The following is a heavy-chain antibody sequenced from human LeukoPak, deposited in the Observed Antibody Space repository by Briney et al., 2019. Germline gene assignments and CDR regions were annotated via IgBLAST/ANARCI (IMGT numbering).Heavy chain of an antibody. CDR3: ARPEEYSYGYVNY. D-gene: IGHD5-18*01. Sequence: GESLKISCKGSGYSFTSYWIGWVRQMPGKGLEWMGIIYPGDSDTRYSPSFQGQVTISADKSISTAYLQWSSLKASDTAMYYRARPEEYSYGYVNYWGQGTLVTVSS. CDR2: IYPGDSDT. CDR1: GYSFTSYW. J-gene: IGHJ4*02. V-gene: IGHV5-51*01.